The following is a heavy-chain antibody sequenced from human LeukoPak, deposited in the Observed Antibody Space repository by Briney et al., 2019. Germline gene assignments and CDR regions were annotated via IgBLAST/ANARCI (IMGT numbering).Heavy chain of an antibody. D-gene: IGHD6-19*01. CDR2: IYYSGST. V-gene: IGHV4-39*01. Sequence: SETLSLTCTVSGGSVSSGTYYWTWIRQPPGKGLEWIGSIYYSGSTYYNPSLKSRVTISVDTSKNQFSLKLSSVTAADTAVYYCARHGIAVADHFDYWGQGTLVTVSS. J-gene: IGHJ4*02. CDR1: GGSVSSGTYY. CDR3: ARHGIAVADHFDY.